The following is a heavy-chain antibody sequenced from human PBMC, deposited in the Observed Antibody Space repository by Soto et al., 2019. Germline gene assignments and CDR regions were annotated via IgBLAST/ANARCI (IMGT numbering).Heavy chain of an antibody. CDR1: GYRFTTYG. J-gene: IGHJ6*02. CDR2: ISTYNGNT. CDR3: ARGLGTNGLDV. V-gene: IGHV1-18*04. D-gene: IGHD7-27*01. Sequence: QVQLLQSGAEVKKPGASVKVSCKASGYRFTTYGITWVRLAPGQGLEWLGGISTYNGNTDYAQNLQHRVTMTTETSTSTAYMEVTSLTSDDTAVYSCARGLGTNGLDVWGQGTTVTVSS.